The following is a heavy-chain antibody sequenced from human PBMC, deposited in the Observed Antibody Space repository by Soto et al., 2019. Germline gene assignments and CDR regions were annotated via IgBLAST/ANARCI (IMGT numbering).Heavy chain of an antibody. Sequence: QVQLVQSGAEVKKSGSSVKVSCKASGGAFRSYVVNWVRQVPGQGLEWMGGIIPIFGTPKYAQKFQGRVTITADESASTVYMELSSLRANYPDVYYCASSGDLYAVDVWGPGTTVTVSS. CDR2: IIPIFGTP. D-gene: IGHD2-15*01. CDR1: GGAFRSYV. V-gene: IGHV1-69*01. CDR3: ASSGDLYAVDV. J-gene: IGHJ6*02.